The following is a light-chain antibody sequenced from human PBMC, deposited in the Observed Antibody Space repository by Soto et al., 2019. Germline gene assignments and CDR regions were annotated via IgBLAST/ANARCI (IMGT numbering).Light chain of an antibody. V-gene: IGKV4-1*01. CDR3: QQYYTPPYT. CDR2: WAS. Sequence: DIVMTQSPDSLAVSLGERATINCKSSQSLLYSSNNRDYLAWHQQKPGQPPKVLIYWASTRESEVPDRFSGSGSGTDFTLTISCLHAEDVAVYDRQQYYTPPYTFGQENKLEIK. CDR1: QSLLYSSNNRDY. J-gene: IGKJ2*01.